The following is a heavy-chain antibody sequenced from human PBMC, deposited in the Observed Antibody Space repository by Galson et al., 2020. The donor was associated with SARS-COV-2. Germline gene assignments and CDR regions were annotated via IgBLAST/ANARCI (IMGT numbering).Heavy chain of an antibody. J-gene: IGHJ4*02. CDR1: GFSFSSYW. CDR2: INQDGTG. V-gene: IGHV3-7*05. CDR3: ARVGRSSWGFDY. Sequence: TGGSLRLSCTASGFSFSSYWMTWVRQAPGKGLEWVAKINQDGTGYYVDSMKGRFTISRDNTKNLLYLQMNSLRAEDTAVYYCARVGRSSWGFDYWGQGTLVSVSS. D-gene: IGHD6-13*01.